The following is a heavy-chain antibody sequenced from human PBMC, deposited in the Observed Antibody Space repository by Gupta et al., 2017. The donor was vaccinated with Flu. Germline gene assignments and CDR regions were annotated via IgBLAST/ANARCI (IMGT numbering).Heavy chain of an antibody. J-gene: IGHJ6*02. Sequence: QVQLQESGPGLVKPSQTLSLTCTVSGGSISSGSYYWSWIRQPAGKGLEWIGRIYTSGSTNYNPSLKSRVTISVDTSKNQFSLKLSSVTAADTAVYYCARDDQTGSDKYYYYGMDVWGQGTTVTVSS. CDR3: ARDDQTGSDKYYYYGMDV. CDR1: GGSISSGSYY. V-gene: IGHV4-61*02. D-gene: IGHD3-9*01. CDR2: IYTSGST.